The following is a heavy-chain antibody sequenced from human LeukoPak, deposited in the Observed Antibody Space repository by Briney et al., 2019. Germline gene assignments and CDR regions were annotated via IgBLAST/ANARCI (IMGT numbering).Heavy chain of an antibody. CDR3: AREAAAIRGNWFDP. CDR1: GGSISSSSYY. D-gene: IGHD2-2*02. CDR2: IYYSGST. Sequence: SETLSLTCTVSGGSISSSSYYWGRIRQPPGKGLEWIGSIYYSGSTYYNPSLKSRVTISVDTSKNQFSLKLSSVTAADTAVYYCAREAAAIRGNWFDPWGQGTLVTVSS. J-gene: IGHJ5*02. V-gene: IGHV4-39*07.